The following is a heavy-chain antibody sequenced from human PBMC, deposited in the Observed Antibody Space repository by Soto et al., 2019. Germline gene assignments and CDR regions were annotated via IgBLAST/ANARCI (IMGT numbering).Heavy chain of an antibody. CDR3: AIPPRGYYSAGTGY. J-gene: IGHJ4*02. Sequence: SVSLSCSACGFTFSRYGMSWVRQDPGKGLEWVSAISGSGGSTYYADSVKGRFTISRDNSKNTLYLQMNSLRAEDTAVYYCAIPPRGYYSAGTGYLGQGTLVPVSS. V-gene: IGHV3-23*01. CDR2: ISGSGGST. CDR1: GFTFSRYG. D-gene: IGHD3-10*01.